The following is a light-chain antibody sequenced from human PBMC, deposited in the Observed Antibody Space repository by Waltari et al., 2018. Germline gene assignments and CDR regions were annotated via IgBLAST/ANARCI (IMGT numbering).Light chain of an antibody. Sequence: QSALTQPASVSGSAGQSIAISCSGTNSDIGRYNYVSWYQQHPGNAPRLNIYDVSRWPSGVSNRFIGSKSGITASLAISGLQAEDEGDYFCASYTSSNTVIFGGGTRVTVL. CDR2: DVS. CDR3: ASYTSSNTVI. V-gene: IGLV2-14*03. CDR1: NSDIGRYNY. J-gene: IGLJ2*01.